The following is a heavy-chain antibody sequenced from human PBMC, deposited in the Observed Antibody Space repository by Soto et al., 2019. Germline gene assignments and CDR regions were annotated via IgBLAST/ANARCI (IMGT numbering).Heavy chain of an antibody. Sequence: SETLSLTCTVSGGSISSSSYYWGWIRQPPGKGLEWIGSIYYSGSTYYNPSLKSRVTISVDTSKNQFSLKLSSVTAADTAVYYCARHPRVYDILTGYDYYYGMDVWGQGTTVTVSS. J-gene: IGHJ6*02. D-gene: IGHD3-9*01. CDR1: GGSISSSSYY. V-gene: IGHV4-39*01. CDR2: IYYSGST. CDR3: ARHPRVYDILTGYDYYYGMDV.